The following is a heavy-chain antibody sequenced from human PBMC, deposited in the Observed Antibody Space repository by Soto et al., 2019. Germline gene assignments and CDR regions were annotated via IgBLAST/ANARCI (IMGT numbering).Heavy chain of an antibody. CDR1: GFTFSSYA. D-gene: IGHD6-13*01. V-gene: IGHV3-23*01. CDR3: AKEKYSSSWYSSRGAEYFQH. CDR2: ISGSGGST. Sequence: GGSLRLSCAASGFTFSSYAMSWVRQAPGKGLEWVSAISGSGGSTYYADSVKGRFTISRDNSKNTLYLQMNSLRAEDTAVYYCAKEKYSSSWYSSRGAEYFQHWGQGTLVTVSS. J-gene: IGHJ1*01.